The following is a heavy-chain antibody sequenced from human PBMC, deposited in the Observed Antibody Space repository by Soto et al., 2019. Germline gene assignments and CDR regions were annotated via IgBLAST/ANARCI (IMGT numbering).Heavy chain of an antibody. CDR2: IYPGDSDT. Sequence: GESLKISCKGSGYFFTTFWIGWVRQKPGKGLEWMGIIYPGDSDTRYSPSFQGQVTISADKSISTAYLQMNSLAVEDTAVYYCARPIFGPVMDVWGRGTTVTVSS. V-gene: IGHV5-51*01. J-gene: IGHJ6*02. CDR1: GYFFTTFW. CDR3: ARPIFGPVMDV. D-gene: IGHD3-3*01.